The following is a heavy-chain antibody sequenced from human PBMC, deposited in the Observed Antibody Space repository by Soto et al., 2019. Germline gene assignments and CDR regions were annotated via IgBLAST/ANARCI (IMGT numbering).Heavy chain of an antibody. CDR3: ARQSSGYDSSSDY. CDR2: INPSGGST. D-gene: IGHD5-12*01. Sequence: ASVKVSCKASGYTFTSYYMHWVRQAPGQGLEWMGIINPSGGSTSYAQKFQGRVTMTRDTSISTAYLQWSSLKASDTAMYYCARQSSGYDSSSDYWGQGTLVTVSS. V-gene: IGHV1-46*01. CDR1: GYTFTSYY. J-gene: IGHJ4*02.